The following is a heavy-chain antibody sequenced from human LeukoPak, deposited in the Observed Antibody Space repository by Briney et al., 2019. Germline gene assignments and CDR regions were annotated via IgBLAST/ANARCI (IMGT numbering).Heavy chain of an antibody. CDR2: IYYSGST. J-gene: IGHJ6*02. CDR1: GGSISSGDYY. V-gene: IGHV4-30-4*01. D-gene: IGHD2-2*01. CDR3: ARGLEDIVVVPAGYGMDV. Sequence: SETLSFTCTVSGGSISSGDYYWSWIRQPPGKGLEWVGYIYYSGSTYYNPSLKSRVTISVDTSKNQFSLKLSSVTAADTAVYYCARGLEDIVVVPAGYGMDVWGQGTTVTVSS.